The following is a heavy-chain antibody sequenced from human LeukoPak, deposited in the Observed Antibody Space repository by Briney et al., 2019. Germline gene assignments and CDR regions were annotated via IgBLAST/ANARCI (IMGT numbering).Heavy chain of an antibody. CDR1: GYTFTDYY. J-gene: IGHJ5*02. Sequence: ASVKVSCKASGYTFTDYYMHWVRQAPGQGLEWMGWINPNSGGTNYAQKFQGRVTMTRDTSITTAYMELSRLTSDDTAVYFCERDGEAAAVTNWFDPWGQGTLVAVSS. D-gene: IGHD6-13*01. V-gene: IGHV1-2*02. CDR3: ERDGEAAAVTNWFDP. CDR2: INPNSGGT.